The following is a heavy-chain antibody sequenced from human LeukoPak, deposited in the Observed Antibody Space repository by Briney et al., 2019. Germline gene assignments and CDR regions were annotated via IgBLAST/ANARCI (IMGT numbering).Heavy chain of an antibody. Sequence: ASVKVSCKTSGYTFTSSGITWVRQAPGQGLEWMGWINTHNGYSKYAQRLQGRVTMTADTSTSTAYMELSGLTSDDTAVYFCAKNTTGGYSDSWGQGTLVTVSS. J-gene: IGHJ4*02. CDR2: INTHNGYS. CDR3: AKNTTGGYSDS. D-gene: IGHD2-15*01. CDR1: GYTFTSSG. V-gene: IGHV1-18*01.